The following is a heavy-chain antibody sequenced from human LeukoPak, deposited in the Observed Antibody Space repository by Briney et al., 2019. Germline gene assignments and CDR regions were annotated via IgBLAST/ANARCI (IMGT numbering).Heavy chain of an antibody. V-gene: IGHV3-9*01. CDR2: ITWNSGTI. CDR3: AAGAGIIRY. J-gene: IGHJ4*02. D-gene: IGHD3-10*01. CDR1: GLTFYDYA. Sequence: GRSLRLSCAVSGLTFYDYAMHWVRQAPGKGLEWVSGITWNSGTIAHADSVKGRFTISRDNAKNSLYLQVNSLRSEDTALYYCAAGAGIIRYWGQGTLVTVSS.